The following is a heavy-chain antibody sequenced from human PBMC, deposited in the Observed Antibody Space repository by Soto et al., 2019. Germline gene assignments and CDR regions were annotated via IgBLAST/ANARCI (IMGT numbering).Heavy chain of an antibody. D-gene: IGHD2-2*01. CDR3: ACRYCTRTSCSFDY. J-gene: IGHJ4*02. V-gene: IGHV4-59*01. CDR1: GGSISSYY. Sequence: SETLSLTFTVSGGSISSYYWSWIRQPPGKGLEWIGYIYYSGSTNYNPSLKSRVTISVDTSKNQFSLKLSSVTAADTAVYYCACRYCTRTSCSFDYWGQGTLIAVSS. CDR2: IYYSGST.